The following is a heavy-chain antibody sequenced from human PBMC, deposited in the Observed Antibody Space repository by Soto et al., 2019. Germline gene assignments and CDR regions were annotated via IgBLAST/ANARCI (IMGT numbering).Heavy chain of an antibody. J-gene: IGHJ4*02. CDR1: GGSISSYD. V-gene: IGHV4-59*01. Sequence: SETLSLTCAVSGGSISSYDWSWIRQPPGKGLEWIGYIYHSGSTNYNPSLKSRVTISVDTSKNQFSLNLTSLTAADTAIYYCARSNWYSEYWGQGTLVTVSS. CDR2: IYHSGST. CDR3: ARSNWYSEY. D-gene: IGHD7-27*01.